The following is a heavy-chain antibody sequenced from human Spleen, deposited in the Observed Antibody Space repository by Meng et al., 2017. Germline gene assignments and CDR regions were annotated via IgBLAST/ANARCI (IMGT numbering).Heavy chain of an antibody. V-gene: IGHV4-31*03. Sequence: QGQLQESGPGLVKPSQTLSLTCTVSGGSISSGGYYWSWIRQYPGKGLEWIGYIYYSGSTYYNPSLKSRVTISVDTSKNQFSLKLSSVTAADTAVYYCAREREYSSSPDAFDIWGQGTMVTVSS. CDR1: GGSISSGGYY. J-gene: IGHJ3*02. D-gene: IGHD6-13*01. CDR3: AREREYSSSPDAFDI. CDR2: IYYSGST.